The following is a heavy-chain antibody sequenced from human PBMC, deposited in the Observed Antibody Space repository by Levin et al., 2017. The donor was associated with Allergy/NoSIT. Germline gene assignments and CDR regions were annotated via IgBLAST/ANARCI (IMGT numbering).Heavy chain of an antibody. J-gene: IGHJ6*02. D-gene: IGHD6-13*01. CDR3: ARDTQLAQQGVGMDV. Sequence: GESLKISCAASGFTFSSYGMHWVRQAPGKGLEWVAAIWYDGSNKYYADSVKGRFTISRDNSKNTLYLQMNSLRAEDTAVYYCARDTQLAQQGVGMDVWGQGTTVTVSS. CDR1: GFTFSSYG. V-gene: IGHV3-33*01. CDR2: IWYDGSNK.